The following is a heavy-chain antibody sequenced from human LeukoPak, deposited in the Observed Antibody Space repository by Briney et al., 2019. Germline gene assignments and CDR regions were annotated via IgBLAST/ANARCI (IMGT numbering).Heavy chain of an antibody. CDR3: AKAPRYSSSSY. V-gene: IGHV3-20*04. CDR1: GGSISSYY. Sequence: PSETLSLTCTVSGGSISSYYWSWVRQAPGKGLEWVSGINWNGGSTGYADSVKGRFTISRDNAKNSLYLQMNSLRAEDTAVYYCAKAPRYSSSSYWGQGTLVTVSS. D-gene: IGHD6-6*01. CDR2: INWNGGST. J-gene: IGHJ4*02.